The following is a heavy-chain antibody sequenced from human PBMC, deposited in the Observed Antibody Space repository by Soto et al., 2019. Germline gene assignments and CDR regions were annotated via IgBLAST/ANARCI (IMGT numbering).Heavy chain of an antibody. CDR2: INHSGST. CDR1: GGSFSGYY. V-gene: IGHV4-34*01. J-gene: IGHJ6*02. Sequence: SETLSLTCAVYGGSFSGYYWSWIRQPPGKGLEWIGEINHSGSTNYNPSLKSRVTISVDTSKNQFSLKLSSVTAADTAVYYCARDLRYYYGMDVWGQGTTVTVSS. D-gene: IGHD4-17*01. CDR3: ARDLRYYYGMDV.